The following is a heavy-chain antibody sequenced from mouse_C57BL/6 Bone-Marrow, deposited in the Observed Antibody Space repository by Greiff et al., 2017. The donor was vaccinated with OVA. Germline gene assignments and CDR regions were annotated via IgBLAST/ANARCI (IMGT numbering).Heavy chain of an antibody. CDR1: GYTFTSYW. J-gene: IGHJ2*01. CDR2: INPSNGGT. CDR3: TRRPDSLICYVDY. V-gene: IGHV1-53*01. Sequence: VQLQQPGTELVKPGASVKLSCKASGYTFTSYWMHWVKQRPGQGLEWIGKINPSNGGTNYKEKFKSKATLTVDKSSSTAYMRLSSLTSEDSAVYYCTRRPDSLICYVDYWGQGTTLTVSS. D-gene: IGHD3-2*01.